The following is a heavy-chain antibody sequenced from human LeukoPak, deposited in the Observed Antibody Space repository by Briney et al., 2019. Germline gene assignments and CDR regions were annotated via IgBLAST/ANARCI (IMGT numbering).Heavy chain of an antibody. CDR1: GCSISSGYY. CDR3: ARGRGSPYQLLSPNWFDP. V-gene: IGHV4-38-2*01. Sequence: PSETLSLTCAVSGCSISSGYYWGWIRQPPGKGLEWIGSIYHSGSTYYNPSLKSRVTISVDTSKNQFSLKLSSVTAADTAVYYCARGRGSPYQLLSPNWFDPWGQGTLVTVSS. J-gene: IGHJ5*02. CDR2: IYHSGST. D-gene: IGHD2-2*01.